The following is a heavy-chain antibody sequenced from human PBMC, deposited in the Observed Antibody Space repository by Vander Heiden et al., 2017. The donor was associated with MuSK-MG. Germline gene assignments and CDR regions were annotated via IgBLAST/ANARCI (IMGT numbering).Heavy chain of an antibody. CDR1: EFTFDDYA. D-gene: IGHD3-10*01. V-gene: IGHV3-9*01. CDR2: ISWNSGSI. CDR3: GKDNYYGSGSSLPDY. Sequence: EVQMLESGGGLVQPGGSLRPCCAASEFTFDDYAIHWVRQGPGKGLEWVSGISWNSGSIGYADSVKGRFTISRDNAKNSLYLQMNSLRAEDTALYYCGKDNYYGSGSSLPDYWGQGTLVTVSS. J-gene: IGHJ4*02.